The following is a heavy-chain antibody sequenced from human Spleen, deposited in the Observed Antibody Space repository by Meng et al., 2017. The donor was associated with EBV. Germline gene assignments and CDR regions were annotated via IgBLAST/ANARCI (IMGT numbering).Heavy chain of an antibody. J-gene: IGHJ5*02. CDR2: IYQSGSA. CDR3: ARGGGYGDYEGWFDP. V-gene: IGHV4-30-2*01. D-gene: IGHD4-17*01. CDR1: GGSINNGGYS. Sequence: GSGRRNLSQPSSLPGAVSGGSINNGGYSWSWIRQPPGKGLDWIGYIYQSGSAYYNPSLKSRVTMSVDMSKNQFSLKLSSVTAADTAVYYCARGGGYGDYEGWFDPWGQGTLVTVSS.